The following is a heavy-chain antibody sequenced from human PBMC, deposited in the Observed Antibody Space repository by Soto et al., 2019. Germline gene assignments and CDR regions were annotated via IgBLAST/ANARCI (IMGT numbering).Heavy chain of an antibody. Sequence: SEILSLTCTVSGGSISSGDYYWSWIRQPPGKGLEWIGYIYYSGSTYYNPSLKSRVTISVDTSKNQFSLKLSSVTAADTAVYYCARDGRDYYGMDVWGQGTTVTVSS. J-gene: IGHJ6*02. CDR2: IYYSGST. CDR3: ARDGRDYYGMDV. CDR1: GGSISSGDYY. V-gene: IGHV4-30-4*01.